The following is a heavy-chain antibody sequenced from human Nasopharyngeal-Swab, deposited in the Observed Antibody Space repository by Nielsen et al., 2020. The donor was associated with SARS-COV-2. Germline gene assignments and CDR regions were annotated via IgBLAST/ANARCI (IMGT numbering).Heavy chain of an antibody. CDR3: AKSALGIFGVVISFDY. D-gene: IGHD3-3*01. CDR2: ISGSGGST. V-gene: IGHV3-23*01. J-gene: IGHJ4*02. CDR1: GFTFSSYA. Sequence: GESLKISCAASGFTFSSYAMSWVRQAPGKGLEWVSAISGSGGSTYYADSVKGWFTISRDNSKNTLYLQMNSLRAEDTAVYYCAKSALGIFGVVISFDYWGQGTLVTVSS.